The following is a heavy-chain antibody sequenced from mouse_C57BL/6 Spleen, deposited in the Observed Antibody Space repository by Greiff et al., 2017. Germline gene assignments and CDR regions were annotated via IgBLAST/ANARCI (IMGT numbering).Heavy chain of an antibody. CDR3: ARSFLTTVVADY. CDR1: GYSITSGYY. CDR2: ISYDGSN. Sequence: DVKLQESGPGLVKPSQSLSLTCSVTGYSITSGYYWNWIRQFPGNKLEWMGYISYDGSNNYNPSLKNRISITRDTSKNQFFLKLNSVTTEDTATYYCARSFLTTVVADYWGQGTSVTVSS. V-gene: IGHV3-6*01. J-gene: IGHJ4*01. D-gene: IGHD1-1*01.